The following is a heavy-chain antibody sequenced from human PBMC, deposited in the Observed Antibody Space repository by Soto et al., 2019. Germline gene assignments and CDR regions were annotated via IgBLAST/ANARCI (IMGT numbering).Heavy chain of an antibody. V-gene: IGHV6-1*01. J-gene: IGHJ5*02. CDR3: ARDDGPRTKRRFAP. CDR2: TYYYRSKWYN. CDR1: GDSVSSNSAA. Sequence: SHTLSLTCVISGDSVSSNSAAWKWIRQSPSRGLEWLGRTYYYRSKWYNDYAVSVKSRITINPDTSRNQFSLQLNSVTPEDTAVYFCARDDGPRTKRRFAPWGQGTQGTLSS. D-gene: IGHD4-17*01.